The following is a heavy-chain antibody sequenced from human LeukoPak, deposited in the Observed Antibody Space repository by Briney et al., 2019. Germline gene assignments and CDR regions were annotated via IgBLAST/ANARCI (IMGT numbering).Heavy chain of an antibody. CDR2: ISGDGGIT. J-gene: IGHJ5*02. CDR3: AKDSRRGIAARPGWFDP. D-gene: IGHD6-6*01. V-gene: IGHV3-43*02. CDR1: GFSFDDYA. Sequence: GGSLRLSCAASGFSFDDYAMYWVRQAPGKGLEWVSLISGDGGITYYADSVKGRFTISRDNSKNSLYLQMNSLRNEDTALYYCAKDSRRGIAARPGWFDPWGQETLVTVSS.